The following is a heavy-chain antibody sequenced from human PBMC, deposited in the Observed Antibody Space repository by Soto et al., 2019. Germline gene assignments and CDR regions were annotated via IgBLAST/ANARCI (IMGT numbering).Heavy chain of an antibody. Sequence: GGSLRLSCAASGFTFSSYSMNWVRQAPGKELEWVSSISSSSSYIYYADSVKGRFTISRDNAKNSLYLQMNSLRAEDTAVYYCAYAGETPYDAFDIWGQGTMVTVSS. V-gene: IGHV3-21*01. D-gene: IGHD2-21*01. CDR2: ISSSSSYI. J-gene: IGHJ3*02. CDR3: AYAGETPYDAFDI. CDR1: GFTFSSYS.